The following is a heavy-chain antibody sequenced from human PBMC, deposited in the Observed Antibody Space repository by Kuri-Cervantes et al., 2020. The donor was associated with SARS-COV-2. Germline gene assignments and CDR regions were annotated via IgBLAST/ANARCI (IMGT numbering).Heavy chain of an antibody. V-gene: IGHV4-34*01. CDR3: ARVKYYDFWSGYHTRYYHGMDV. D-gene: IGHD3-3*01. CDR2: INHSGST. CDR1: GGPFSGYY. Sequence: SETLSLTCAVYGGPFSGYYWSWIRQPPGKGLEWIGEINHSGSTNYNPSLKSRVTISVDTSKNQFSLKLSSVTAADTAVYYCARVKYYDFWSGYHTRYYHGMDVWGQGTTVTVSS. J-gene: IGHJ6*02.